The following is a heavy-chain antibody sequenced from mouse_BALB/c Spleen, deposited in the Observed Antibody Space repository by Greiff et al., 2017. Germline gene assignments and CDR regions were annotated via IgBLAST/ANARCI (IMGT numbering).Heavy chain of an antibody. CDR2: INTYTGEP. V-gene: IGHV9-1*02. Sequence: LMESGPELKKPGETVKISCKASGYTFTNYGMNWVKQAPGKGLKWMGWINTYTGEPTYADDFKGRFAFSLETSASTAYLQINNLKNEDMATYFCARAENAMDYWGQGTSVTVSS. CDR3: ARAENAMDY. J-gene: IGHJ4*01. CDR1: GYTFTNYG.